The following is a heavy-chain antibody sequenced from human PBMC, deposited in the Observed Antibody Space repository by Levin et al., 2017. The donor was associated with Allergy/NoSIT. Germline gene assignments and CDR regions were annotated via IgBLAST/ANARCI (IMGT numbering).Heavy chain of an antibody. CDR2: ISGTSSAI. CDR3: AGGPFAAAAHY. J-gene: IGHJ4*02. Sequence: GGSLRLSCAASGFTFRDYYMSWIRQAPGKGLELVSYISGTSSAIIYADSVKGRFTISRDNAQNSLYLQMNSLRAEDTAVYFCAGGPFAAAAHYWGQGTLVTVSS. D-gene: IGHD6-13*01. V-gene: IGHV3-11*03. CDR1: GFTFRDYY.